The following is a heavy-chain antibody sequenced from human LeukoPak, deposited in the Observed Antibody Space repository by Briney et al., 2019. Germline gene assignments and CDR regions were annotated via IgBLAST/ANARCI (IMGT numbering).Heavy chain of an antibody. J-gene: IGHJ4*02. CDR3: ARVSEVHYFDY. Sequence: SETLSLTCTVSGGSISSGGYYWSWIRQHPGKGLEWIGYIYYSGSTYYNPSLKSRVTLSVDTSKNQFSLKLSSVTAADTAVYYCARVSEVHYFDYWGQGTLVTVSS. CDR2: IYYSGST. CDR1: GGSISSGGYY. V-gene: IGHV4-31*03.